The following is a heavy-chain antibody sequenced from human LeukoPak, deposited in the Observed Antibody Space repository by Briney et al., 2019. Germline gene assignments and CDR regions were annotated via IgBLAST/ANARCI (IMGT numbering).Heavy chain of an antibody. CDR3: AKDGTGGYYYLDY. V-gene: IGHV3-30*18. CDR1: GFTFSSHG. J-gene: IGHJ4*02. Sequence: GGSLRLFCAASGFTFSSHGMHWVRQAPGMGLEWVALILYDGSNEYYADSVQGRFTISRDSSRNTLYLQMNSLRAEDTAVYYCAKDGTGGYYYLDYWGQGTLVTVSS. CDR2: ILYDGSNE. D-gene: IGHD3-22*01.